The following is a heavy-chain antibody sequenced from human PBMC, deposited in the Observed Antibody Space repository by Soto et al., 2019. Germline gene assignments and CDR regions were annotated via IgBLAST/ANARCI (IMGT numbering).Heavy chain of an antibody. J-gene: IGHJ3*02. Sequence: GGSLRLSCAASGFTFSSYWMSWVRQAPGKGLEWVANIKQDGSEKYYVDSVKGRFTISRDNAKNSLYLQMNSLRAEDTAVYYCARDFIRGEKMLDFDAFDIWGQGTMVTVSS. CDR1: GFTFSSYW. V-gene: IGHV3-7*05. CDR3: ARDFIRGEKMLDFDAFDI. CDR2: IKQDGSEK. D-gene: IGHD4-17*01.